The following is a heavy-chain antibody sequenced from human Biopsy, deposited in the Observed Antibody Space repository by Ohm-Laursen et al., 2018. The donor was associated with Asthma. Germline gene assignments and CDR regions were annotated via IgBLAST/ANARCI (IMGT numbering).Heavy chain of an antibody. CDR1: GDSIIIGGHY. Sequence: TLSLTCNVSGDSIIIGGHYWSWIRQHPGKGLEWIGHIYFSGSAKYNPSLKSRVSISVDTSKNQFSLKLSSVTAADTAVYYCARGMQWVIPYEFDLWGQGTMVTVSA. V-gene: IGHV4-31*03. CDR2: IYFSGSA. J-gene: IGHJ3*01. D-gene: IGHD6-19*01. CDR3: ARGMQWVIPYEFDL.